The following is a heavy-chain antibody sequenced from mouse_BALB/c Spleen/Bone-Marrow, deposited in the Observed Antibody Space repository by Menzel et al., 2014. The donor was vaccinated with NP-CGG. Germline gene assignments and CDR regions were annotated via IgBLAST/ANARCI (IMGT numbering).Heavy chain of an antibody. CDR1: GFTFSSYT. Sequence: EVMLVESGGGLVKPGGSLKLSCAASGFTFSSYTMSWVRQTPEKRLEWVATISNGGSYTYYPDSVKGRFTISRDNAKNTLYLQMSSLKSEDTAMYYCTREDTNWDFDYWGQGTTLTVSS. V-gene: IGHV5-6-4*01. CDR2: ISNGGSYT. J-gene: IGHJ2*01. D-gene: IGHD4-1*01. CDR3: TREDTNWDFDY.